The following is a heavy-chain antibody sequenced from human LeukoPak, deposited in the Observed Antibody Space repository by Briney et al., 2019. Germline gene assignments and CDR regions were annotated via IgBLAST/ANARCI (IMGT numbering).Heavy chain of an antibody. V-gene: IGHV3-30*02. Sequence: PGGSLRPSCAASGFTVSSNYMSWVRQAPGKGLEWVAFMQYDGSIKYYADSVKGRFTISRDNSKNTLYLQMDSLRADDTAVFFCARDSIRQQLYYFDYWGRGTLVTVSS. D-gene: IGHD6-13*01. CDR3: ARDSIRQQLYYFDY. J-gene: IGHJ4*02. CDR1: GFTVSSNY. CDR2: MQYDGSIK.